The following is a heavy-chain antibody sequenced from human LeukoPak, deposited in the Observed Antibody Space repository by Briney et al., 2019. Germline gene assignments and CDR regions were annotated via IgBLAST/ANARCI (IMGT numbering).Heavy chain of an antibody. CDR1: GYTFTGYY. V-gene: IGHV1-2*02. J-gene: IGHJ4*02. Sequence: GASVKVSCKASGYTFTGYYMHWVRQAPGQGLEWMGWINPNSGGTNYAQKFQGRVTMTRDTSISTAYMELSRLRSEDTAVYYCARSSPSGRNFDYWGQGTLVTVSS. CDR3: ARSSPSGRNFDY. D-gene: IGHD3-10*01. CDR2: INPNSGGT.